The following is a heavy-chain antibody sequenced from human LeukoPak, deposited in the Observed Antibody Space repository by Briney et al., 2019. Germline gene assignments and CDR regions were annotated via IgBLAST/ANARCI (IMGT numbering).Heavy chain of an antibody. CDR3: ARLSRADSGNWLDP. CDR2: ISESGNTI. D-gene: IGHD3-10*01. J-gene: IGHJ5*02. Sequence: PGGSLRLPCAASGFIFSSYEMNWVRQAPGKGLEWLSYISESGNTIYSADSVKGRFTISRDNAKNSLYLQMNRLRAEDTAVYYCARLSRADSGNWLDPWGQGTLVSVSS. V-gene: IGHV3-48*03. CDR1: GFIFSSYE.